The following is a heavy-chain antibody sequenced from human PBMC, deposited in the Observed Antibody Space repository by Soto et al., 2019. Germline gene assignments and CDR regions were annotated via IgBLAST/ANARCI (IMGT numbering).Heavy chain of an antibody. CDR3: ARENTVTTGIDY. D-gene: IGHD4-4*01. V-gene: IGHV4-34*01. CDR2: INHSGST. Sequence: SETLSLTCAVYGGSFSDYYWSWIRQPPGKGLEWIGEINHSGSTNYNPSLKSRVTISLDTSKNQFSLKLSSVTAADTAVYYCARENTVTTGIDYWGQGTLVTVSS. CDR1: GGSFSDYY. J-gene: IGHJ4*02.